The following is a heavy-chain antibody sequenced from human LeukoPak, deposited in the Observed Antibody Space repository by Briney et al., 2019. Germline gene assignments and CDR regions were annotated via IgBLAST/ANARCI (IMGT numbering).Heavy chain of an antibody. CDR2: INPNSGGT. Sequence: AAVKVSCKASGYTFTDYYMHWVRQAPGQGLEWMGWINPNSGGTNYAQKFQGWVTMTRDTSISAAYMELSRLRSDDAAVYYCARSWGEGPGIAAAASDYWGQGTLVTVSS. V-gene: IGHV1-2*04. CDR1: GYTFTDYY. J-gene: IGHJ4*02. D-gene: IGHD6-13*01. CDR3: ARSWGEGPGIAAAASDY.